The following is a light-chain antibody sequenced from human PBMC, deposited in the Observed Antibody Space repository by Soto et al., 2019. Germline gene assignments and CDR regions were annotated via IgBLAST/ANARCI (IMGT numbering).Light chain of an antibody. J-gene: IGLJ1*01. CDR3: SSYAGSDNYV. CDR1: SSDVGGYNY. CDR2: EVS. V-gene: IGLV2-8*01. Sequence: QSALTQPPSASGSPGQSVTISCTGTSSDVGGYNYVSWYQHHPGKAPTLMIYEVSKRPSGVPDRFSGSKSGNTASLTVSGPQAEDEADYYCSSYAGSDNYVFGTGTKVTVL.